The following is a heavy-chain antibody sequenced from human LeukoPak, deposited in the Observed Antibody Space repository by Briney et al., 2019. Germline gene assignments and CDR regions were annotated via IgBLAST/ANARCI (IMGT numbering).Heavy chain of an antibody. CDR2: ISGSGDNT. Sequence: GGSLRLSCAASGFTFSSYAMNWVRQAPGKGLEWVSTISGSGDNTYYADSVKGRFTISRDNSKTTLYLQMNSLRAEDTAVYYCARDRGYSCGYWGQGTLVTVSS. J-gene: IGHJ4*02. CDR3: ARDRGYSCGY. CDR1: GFTFSSYA. D-gene: IGHD5-18*01. V-gene: IGHV3-23*01.